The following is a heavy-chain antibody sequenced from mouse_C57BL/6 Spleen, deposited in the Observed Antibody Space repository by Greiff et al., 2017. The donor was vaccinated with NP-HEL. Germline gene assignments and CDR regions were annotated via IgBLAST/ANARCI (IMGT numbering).Heavy chain of an antibody. J-gene: IGHJ3*01. CDR1: GYTFTSYW. D-gene: IGHD2-4*01. CDR2: IDPSDSVT. V-gene: IGHV1-52*01. Sequence: QVQLQQPGAELVRPGSSVKLSCKASGYTFTSYWMHWVKQRPIQGLEWIGNIDPSDSVTHYNQKFKDKATLPVDKSSSTAYMQLSSLTSEDSAVYYCARRYYDYDEGFAYWGQGTLVTVSA. CDR3: ARRYYDYDEGFAY.